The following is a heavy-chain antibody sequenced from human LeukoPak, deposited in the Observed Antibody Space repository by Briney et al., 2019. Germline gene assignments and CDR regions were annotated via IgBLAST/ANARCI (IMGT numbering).Heavy chain of an antibody. V-gene: IGHV1-46*01. CDR3: ARGDFGESDY. CDR2: IYPRDGST. Sequence: GASVKVSCKASGYSFTSNYIHWVRQAPGQGLEWMGMIYPRDGSTSYAQKFQGRVTVTRDTSTSTVYMELSSPRSEDTAVYYCARGDFGESDYWGQGTLVTVSS. CDR1: GYSFTSNY. J-gene: IGHJ4*02. D-gene: IGHD3-10*01.